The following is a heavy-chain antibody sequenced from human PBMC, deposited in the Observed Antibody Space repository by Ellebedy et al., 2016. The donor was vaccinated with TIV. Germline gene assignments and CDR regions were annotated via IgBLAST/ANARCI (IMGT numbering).Heavy chain of an antibody. CDR1: GGSISRYY. D-gene: IGHD3-16*01. V-gene: IGHV4-59*03. J-gene: IGHJ4*02. CDR2: IYYTGTT. CDR3: AKIGGVSLGERPIDY. Sequence: PSETLSLTCIVSGGSISRYYWGWIRQPPGRGLEWIGNIYYTGTTNYTPSLQTRVTISLDTSKNQFSLRLTSVTAADTAVYYCAKIGGVSLGERPIDYWGQGTLVTVSS.